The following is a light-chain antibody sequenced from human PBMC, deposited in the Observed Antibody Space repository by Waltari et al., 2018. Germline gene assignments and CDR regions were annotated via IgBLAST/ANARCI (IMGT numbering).Light chain of an antibody. CDR3: MVGAHWPGIT. Sequence: DVVMTQSPLSLRATLGQPASISRKSSERLVYTDGNTYLNWFHHRPGQSPRRLIYQVSNRDAGVPGRFSGSGSGGDFTLRISRVEAEDVGIYYFMVGAHWPGITFGGGTKVEIK. J-gene: IGKJ4*01. CDR1: ERLVYTDGNTY. V-gene: IGKV2-30*01. CDR2: QVS.